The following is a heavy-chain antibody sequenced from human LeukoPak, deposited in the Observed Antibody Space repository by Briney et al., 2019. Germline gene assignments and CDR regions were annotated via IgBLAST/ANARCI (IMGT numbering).Heavy chain of an antibody. CDR3: ARDSIGPQLWFGELLVNYYYYYYGMDV. CDR1: GFTFSSYS. J-gene: IGHJ6*02. CDR2: ISSSSSYI. Sequence: GGSLRLSCAASGFTFSSYSMNWVRQAPGKGLEGVSSISSSSSYIYYADSVKGRFTISRDNAKNSLYLQMNSLRAEDTAVYYCARDSIGPQLWFGELLVNYYYYYYGMDVWGQGTTVTVSS. V-gene: IGHV3-21*01. D-gene: IGHD3-10*01.